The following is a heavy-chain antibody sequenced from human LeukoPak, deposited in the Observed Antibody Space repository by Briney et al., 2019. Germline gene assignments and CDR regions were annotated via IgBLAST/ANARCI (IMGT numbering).Heavy chain of an antibody. CDR2: FYDTRSP. Sequence: PSETLSLTCTVSGGSISLYYWSWIRQPPGKGLEWIGYFYDTRSPKYNPSLERRVTISVDMSRNQFSLNLTSVTAAETAVYYCARGRGSLTYWGQGTLATVSS. CDR1: GGSISLYY. CDR3: ARGRGSLTY. V-gene: IGHV4-59*01. J-gene: IGHJ4*02. D-gene: IGHD3-10*01.